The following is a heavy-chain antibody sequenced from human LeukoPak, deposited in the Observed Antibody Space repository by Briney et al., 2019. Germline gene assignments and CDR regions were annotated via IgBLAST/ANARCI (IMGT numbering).Heavy chain of an antibody. CDR3: ARDPRTTPDCGGDCTRSDGMDV. D-gene: IGHD2-21*02. CDR2: INPSGGST. V-gene: IGHV1-46*01. J-gene: IGHJ6*02. Sequence: ASVKVSCKASGYTFTSYYMHWVRQAPGQGLEWMGIINPSGGSTSYAQKFQGRVTMTRDTSTSTVYMELSSLRSEDTAVYYCARDPRTTPDCGGDCTRSDGMDVWGQGTTVTVSS. CDR1: GYTFTSYY.